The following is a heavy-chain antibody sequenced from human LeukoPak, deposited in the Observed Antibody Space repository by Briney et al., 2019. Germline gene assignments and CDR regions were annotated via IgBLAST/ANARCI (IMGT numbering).Heavy chain of an antibody. CDR3: ARAVGDCSSTSCYGNWFDP. CDR1: GFTLSSYS. CDR2: ISSSSSYI. D-gene: IGHD2-2*01. J-gene: IGHJ5*02. V-gene: IGHV3-21*01. Sequence: GGSLRLSCAASGFTLSSYSMNWVRQAPGKGLEWVSSISSSSSYIYYADSVKGRFTISRDNAKNSLYLQMNSLRAEDTAVYYCARAVGDCSSTSCYGNWFDPWGQGTLLTVSS.